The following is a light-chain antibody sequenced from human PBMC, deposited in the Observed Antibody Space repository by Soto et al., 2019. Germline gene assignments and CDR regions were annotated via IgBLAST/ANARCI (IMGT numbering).Light chain of an antibody. CDR3: CSYAGSYIYV. CDR2: EGS. CDR1: SSDIGSYNL. V-gene: IGLV2-23*01. Sequence: QSALTQPASVSGSPGQSIAISCTGTSSDIGSYNLVSWYQQHPGKAPKLIIYEGSKRPSGVSNRFSAAKSGNTASLTISGLQAEDEADYYCCSYAGSYIYVFGTGTKLTVL. J-gene: IGLJ1*01.